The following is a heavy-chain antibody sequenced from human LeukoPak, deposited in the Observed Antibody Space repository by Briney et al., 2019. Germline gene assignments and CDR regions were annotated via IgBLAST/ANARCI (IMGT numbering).Heavy chain of an antibody. CDR2: IYHSGTT. Sequence: SETLSLTCAVSGHSISSGYYWGWIRQPPGKGLEWIGSIYHSGTTYYNPSVKSQVTISVDTSKNQFSLNLSSVTAADTAVYYCARSVEEPAALGAFSYWGQGTLVTVSS. J-gene: IGHJ4*02. V-gene: IGHV4-38-2*01. CDR3: ARSVEEPAALGAFSY. CDR1: GHSISSGYY. D-gene: IGHD1-14*01.